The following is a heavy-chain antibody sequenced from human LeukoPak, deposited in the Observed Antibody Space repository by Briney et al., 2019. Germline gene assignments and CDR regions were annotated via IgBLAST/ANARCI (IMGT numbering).Heavy chain of an antibody. CDR3: AKEGYGGNPPTS. CDR1: GFTFSIYG. J-gene: IGHJ5*02. V-gene: IGHV3-23*01. D-gene: IGHD4-23*01. Sequence: GGPLRLSCTASGFTFSIYGMIGVRQAPGRGLEWVSAFSGSSHYTLYAVSVKCRFTISRDNSKITLYLQMNSLRAEDTAVYECAKEGYGGNPPTSWCQGTLVSVSS. CDR2: FSGSSHYT.